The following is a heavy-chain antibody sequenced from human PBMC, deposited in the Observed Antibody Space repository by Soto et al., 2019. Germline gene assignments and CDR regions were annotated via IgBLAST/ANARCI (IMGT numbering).Heavy chain of an antibody. D-gene: IGHD6-13*01. V-gene: IGHV3-30*03. CDR3: ARDSGPSTWYNSFPT. CDR2: ISHDGNTQ. J-gene: IGHJ5*02. Sequence: PGGSLRLSXAASGFILSTYDMHWVRQAPGKGLEWVAMISHDGNTQYYVDSVKGRFSVSRDTPKNTLHLHMNSPTSEETGLYYGARDSGPSTWYNSFPTWGKGTLVTAPQ. CDR1: GFILSTYD.